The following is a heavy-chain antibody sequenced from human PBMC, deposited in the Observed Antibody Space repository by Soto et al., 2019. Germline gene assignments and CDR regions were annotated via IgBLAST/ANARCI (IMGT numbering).Heavy chain of an antibody. D-gene: IGHD4-4*01. Sequence: PSETLSLTCTVSGGSIDSGDYYLSWIRQPPGKGLEWIGYVYYSGTTNYNPFLKSRVTLSLDKSKNKFSLKMNSVTAADTAVYYCARDVIALHNYFDPWGQGTLVTVSS. J-gene: IGHJ5*02. V-gene: IGHV4-61*08. CDR2: VYYSGTT. CDR3: ARDVIALHNYFDP. CDR1: GGSIDSGDYY.